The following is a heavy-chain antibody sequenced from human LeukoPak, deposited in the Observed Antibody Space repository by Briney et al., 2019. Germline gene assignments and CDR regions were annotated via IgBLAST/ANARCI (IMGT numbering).Heavy chain of an antibody. CDR2: IREERGQE. CDR1: GFTFKTFV. D-gene: IGHD5-18*01. CDR3: ASLDTAKQPLANH. Sequence: SGGSLRLSCAASGFTFKTFVMSWVRQAPGKGLEWVANIREERGQEYYVDSVKGRFTISKNSAKNSLYLQMNTLRVEDTAMYYCASLDTAKQPLANHWGQGTLVTVSS. V-gene: IGHV3-7*03. J-gene: IGHJ5*02.